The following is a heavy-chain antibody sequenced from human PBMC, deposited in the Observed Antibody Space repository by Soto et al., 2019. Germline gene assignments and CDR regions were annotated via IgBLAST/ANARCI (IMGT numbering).Heavy chain of an antibody. CDR1: GFTFSSYA. J-gene: IGHJ4*02. D-gene: IGHD2-15*01. V-gene: IGHV3-30-3*01. CDR2: ISYDGSNK. CDR3: ARDIRSVVVVAATLPPSTDALDY. Sequence: QVQLVESGGGVVQPGRSLRLSCAASGFTFSSYAMHWVRQAPGKGLEWVAVISYDGSNKYYADSVKGRFTISRDNSKNTLYLQMNSLRAEDTAVYYCARDIRSVVVVAATLPPSTDALDYWGQGTLVTVSS.